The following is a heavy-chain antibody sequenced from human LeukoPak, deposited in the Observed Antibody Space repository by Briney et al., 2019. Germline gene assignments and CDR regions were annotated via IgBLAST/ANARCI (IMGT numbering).Heavy chain of an antibody. CDR3: ARVGSDKRLRLPDY. Sequence: PGGSLRLSCAASGFTFSSYEMNWVRQAPGKGLEWVSYISSSGSTIYYADSVKGRFTISRDNAKNSLYLQMNSLRAEDTAVYYCARVGSDKRLRLPDYWGQGTLVTVSS. CDR1: GFTFSSYE. D-gene: IGHD4-17*01. J-gene: IGHJ4*02. CDR2: ISSSGSTI. V-gene: IGHV3-48*03.